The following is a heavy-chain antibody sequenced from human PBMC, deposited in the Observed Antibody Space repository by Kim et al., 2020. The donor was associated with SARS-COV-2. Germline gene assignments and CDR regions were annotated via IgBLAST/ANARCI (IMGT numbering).Heavy chain of an antibody. CDR1: GFTFEDYS. V-gene: IGHV3-9*01. CDR2: LSWNGASI. CDR3: ARAKGTGWVQYYFYGMDV. J-gene: IGHJ6*02. D-gene: IGHD1-1*01. Sequence: GGSLRLSCEASGFTFEDYSMHWVRQRPGKGLEWVAGLSWNGASIAYGKSVRGRFSVSRDNAKSSLFLQMNSLRPEDTALYYCARAKGTGWVQYYFYGMDVWGQGTTVTVSS.